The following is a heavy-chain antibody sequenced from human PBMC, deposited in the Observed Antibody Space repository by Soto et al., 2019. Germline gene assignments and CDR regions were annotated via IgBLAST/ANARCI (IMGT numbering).Heavy chain of an antibody. J-gene: IGHJ4*02. CDR1: GYTFTGYY. Sequence: ASVKVSFKASGYTFTGYYMHWLRQAPGQGLEWMGWINPNSGGTNYAQKFQGWVTMTRDTSISTAYMELSRLRSDDTAVYYCARDKRGATAHFDYWGQGTLVTVS. V-gene: IGHV1-2*04. CDR3: ARDKRGATAHFDY. D-gene: IGHD2-15*01. CDR2: INPNSGGT.